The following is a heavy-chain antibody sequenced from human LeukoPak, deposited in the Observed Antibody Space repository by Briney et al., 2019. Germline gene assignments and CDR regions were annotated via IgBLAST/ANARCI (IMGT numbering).Heavy chain of an antibody. J-gene: IGHJ4*02. CDR2: INPNSGGT. V-gene: IGHV1-2*02. CDR3: ARASRGIAAALDY. CDR1: GYTFTGYY. D-gene: IGHD6-13*01. Sequence: GASVKVSCKASGYTFTGYYMHWVRQAPGQGLEWMGWINPNSGGTNYAQKFQGRVTMTRDTSISTAYMELSRLRSDDTAVYYCARASRGIAAALDYWGQGTLVTVSS.